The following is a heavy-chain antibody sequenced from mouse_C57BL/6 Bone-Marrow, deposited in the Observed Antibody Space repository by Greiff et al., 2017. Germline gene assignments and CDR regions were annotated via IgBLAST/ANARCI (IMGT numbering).Heavy chain of an antibody. CDR2: INPSSGYT. CDR3: ARASLYDYDCKAWCAY. CDR1: GYTFTSYT. D-gene: IGHD2-4*01. J-gene: IGHJ3*01. V-gene: IGHV1-4*01. Sequence: QVQLQQSGAELARPGASVKMSCKASGYTFTSYTMHWVKQRPGQGLEWIGYINPSSGYTKYNQKFKDKATLTADKSSSTAYMQLSSLTSEDSAVYYCARASLYDYDCKAWCAYWGQGTLVTVSA.